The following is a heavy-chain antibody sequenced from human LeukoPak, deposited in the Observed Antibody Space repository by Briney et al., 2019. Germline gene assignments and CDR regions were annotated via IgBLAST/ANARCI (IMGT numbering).Heavy chain of an antibody. Sequence: SETLSLTCTVSGGSISSYYWSWIRQPAGKGLEWIGRIYTSGSTNYNPSLKSRVTMSVDTSKNQFSLKLSSVTAADTAVYYCARSATRGAGTGWYYYYYMDVWGKGTTVTISS. CDR2: IYTSGST. D-gene: IGHD6-13*01. J-gene: IGHJ6*03. CDR1: GGSISSYY. V-gene: IGHV4-4*07. CDR3: ARSATRGAGTGWYYYYYMDV.